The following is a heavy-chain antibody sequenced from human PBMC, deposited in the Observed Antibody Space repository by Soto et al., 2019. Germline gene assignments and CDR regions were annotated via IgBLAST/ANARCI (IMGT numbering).Heavy chain of an antibody. D-gene: IGHD3-3*01. Sequence: QVQLVQSGAEVKKPGASVKVSCKASGYTFTGYYMHWVRQAPGQGLEWMGWINPNSGGTHYAQKFQGWVTMTRDPSISTAYMELSRLRSDDTAVYYCARQRVAGGFDYWGQGTLVTVSS. CDR1: GYTFTGYY. V-gene: IGHV1-2*04. CDR2: INPNSGGT. CDR3: ARQRVAGGFDY. J-gene: IGHJ4*02.